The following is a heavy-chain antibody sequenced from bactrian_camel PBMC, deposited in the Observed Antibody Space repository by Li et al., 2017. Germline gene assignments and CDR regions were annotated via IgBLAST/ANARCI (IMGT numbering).Heavy chain of an antibody. Sequence: QLVESGGGSVQAGGSLRLSCAASGATYSTSCMGWFRQAPGKEREGVAAIEDDGRISYTDSVKGRFAISRDNTKNTVYLQMNSLTPEDTGIYYCAAVTMVGRLCPWYGRFGNWGQGTQVTVS. CDR1: GATYSTSC. D-gene: IGHD6*01. J-gene: IGHJ6*01. CDR3: AAVTMVGRLCPWYGRFGN. CDR2: IEDDGRI. V-gene: IGHV3S53*01.